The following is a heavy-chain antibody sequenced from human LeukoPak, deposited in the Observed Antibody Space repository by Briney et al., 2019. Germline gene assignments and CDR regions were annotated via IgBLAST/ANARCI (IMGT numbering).Heavy chain of an antibody. D-gene: IGHD2-2*01. J-gene: IGHJ4*02. Sequence: ASVTVSFTASGYTFTVYNMHWVRQAPGQGLEWMGWINPNSGGTNYAQKFQGRVTLTRDTSISTAYMELSRLRSDDTAVYYCASSVPIGFDYWGQGTLVTVSS. CDR2: INPNSGGT. CDR1: GYTFTVYN. CDR3: ASSVPIGFDY. V-gene: IGHV1-2*02.